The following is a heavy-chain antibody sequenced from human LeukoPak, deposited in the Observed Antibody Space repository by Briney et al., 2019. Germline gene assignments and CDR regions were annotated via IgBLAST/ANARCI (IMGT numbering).Heavy chain of an antibody. CDR2: ISSSGSTI. D-gene: IGHD2-2*01. CDR3: AKDLVVVPAASPFDY. CDR1: GFTFSSFW. V-gene: IGHV3-48*01. J-gene: IGHJ4*02. Sequence: GGSLRLSCAASGFTFSSFWMSWVRQAPGKGLEWVSYISSSGSTIYYADSVKGRFTISRDNSKNTLYLQMNSLRAEDTAVYYCAKDLVVVPAASPFDYWGQGTLVTVSS.